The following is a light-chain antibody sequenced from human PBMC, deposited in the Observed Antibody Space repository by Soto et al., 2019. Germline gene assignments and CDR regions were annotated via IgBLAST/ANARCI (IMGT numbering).Light chain of an antibody. J-gene: IGKJ4*01. V-gene: IGKV2-24*01. CDR2: KIS. CDR3: MQTTQFPHT. Sequence: EIVLTQTPLSSPVTLGQPASISCRSSQSLGDGDGNTYLSWLQQRPGQPPRLLIYKISTRFSGVPDRFSGSGAGTDFTLKISRVETEDVGVYYCMQTTQFPHTFGGGTKVEIK. CDR1: QSLGDGDGNTY.